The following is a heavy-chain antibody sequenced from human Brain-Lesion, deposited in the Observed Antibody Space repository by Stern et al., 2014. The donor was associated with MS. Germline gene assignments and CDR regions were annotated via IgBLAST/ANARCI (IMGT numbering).Heavy chain of an antibody. V-gene: IGHV4-30-2*01. CDR1: GYSITSAAFS. Sequence: QLQLQESGAGLVKPSQTLSLTCSVSGYSITSAAFSWTWIRPAPGKGLEWIGYMAYGGSHLYNPSRSSRVITSVDTSTTPFSLRMNPVTAADTAVYYCARGRSRVHPPLDPWGQGTLVTVSS. CDR3: ARGRSRVHPPLDP. D-gene: IGHD2-2*01. CDR2: MAYGGSH. J-gene: IGHJ5*02.